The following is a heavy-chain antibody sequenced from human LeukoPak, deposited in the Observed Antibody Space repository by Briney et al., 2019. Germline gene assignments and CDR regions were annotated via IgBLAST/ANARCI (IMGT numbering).Heavy chain of an antibody. CDR1: GVSISSHY. CDR3: AREMIVVDLYYFDY. D-gene: IGHD3-22*01. CDR2: IYYSGSS. J-gene: IGHJ4*02. V-gene: IGHV4-59*11. Sequence: PSETLSLTCTVSGVSISSHYWSWIRQPPGKGLEWIGYIYYSGSSNYNPSLKSRATISVDTSKNQFSLKLSSVTAADTAVYYCAREMIVVDLYYFDYWGQGTLVTVSS.